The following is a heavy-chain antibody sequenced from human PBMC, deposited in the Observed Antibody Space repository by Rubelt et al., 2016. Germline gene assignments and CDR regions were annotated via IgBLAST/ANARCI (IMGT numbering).Heavy chain of an antibody. V-gene: IGHV1-3*01. CDR3: ARFNRIVGASYYYGMDV. CDR2: INAGNDNT. D-gene: IGHD1-26*01. Sequence: QVQLVQSGTEVKKPGASVKVSCKASGYIFTNYAMHWVRQAPGQRLEWMGWINAGNDNTKYSQKFQGRLTITRDTSASTAYMELNSLRSEDTALYYCARFNRIVGASYYYGMDVWGQGTTVTVSS. J-gene: IGHJ6*02. CDR1: GYIFTNYA.